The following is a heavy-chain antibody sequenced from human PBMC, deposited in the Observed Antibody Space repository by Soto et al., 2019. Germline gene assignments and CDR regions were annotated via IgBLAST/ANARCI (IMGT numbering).Heavy chain of an antibody. D-gene: IGHD3-22*01. CDR1: GGSISSGDYY. V-gene: IGHV4-30-4*01. Sequence: SETLSLTCSVSGGSISSGDYYWSWIRQPPGTGLEWIGYIYYSGSTYYNPSLESRVTISVDTSKNQFSLKLNSVTAADTAVYYCARADSSGYSYFDCWGQGSLVT. J-gene: IGHJ4*02. CDR2: IYYSGST. CDR3: ARADSSGYSYFDC.